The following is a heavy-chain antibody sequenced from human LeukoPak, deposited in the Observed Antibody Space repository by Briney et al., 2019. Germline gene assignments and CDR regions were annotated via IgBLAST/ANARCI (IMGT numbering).Heavy chain of an antibody. Sequence: ASVKVSCKASGYTFTGYYMHWVRQAPGQGLEWMGWINPNSGGTNYAQNLQGRITMTKDTSTSTDYMEVRSLRSDDTAVYYCAREADSSGYFFRPDYWGQGTLVTVSS. D-gene: IGHD3-22*01. J-gene: IGHJ4*02. CDR2: INPNSGGT. CDR3: AREADSSGYFFRPDY. CDR1: GYTFTGYY. V-gene: IGHV1-2*02.